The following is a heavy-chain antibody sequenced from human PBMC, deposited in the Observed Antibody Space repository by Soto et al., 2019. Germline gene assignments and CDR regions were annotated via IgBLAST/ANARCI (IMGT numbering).Heavy chain of an antibody. CDR3: VKDRRSSAEAPFDD. J-gene: IGHJ4*02. Sequence: GGSPKVSRSTLWFPFRRFAMEWGRQALEKRLEYVSDINSHGDYTFYADSVKGKFTISRDNSKNNLYLQMSSLRPEDTAIYFCVKDRRSSAEAPFDDWGQGTVVTVFS. V-gene: IGHV3-64D*08. CDR1: WFPFRRFA. D-gene: IGHD6-25*01. CDR2: INSHGDYT.